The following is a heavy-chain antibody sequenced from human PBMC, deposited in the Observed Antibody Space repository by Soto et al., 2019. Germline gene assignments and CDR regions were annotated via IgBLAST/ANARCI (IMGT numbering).Heavy chain of an antibody. CDR2: INPNSGGT. CDR1: GYTFTGYY. V-gene: IGHV1-2*04. D-gene: IGHD6-19*01. CDR3: ARDDCSGPSSYYYGMDV. Sequence: ASVKVSCKASGYTFTGYYMHWVPQAPGQGLEWMGWINPNSGGTNYAQKFQGWVTMTRDTSISTAYMELSRLRSDDTAVYYCARDDCSGPSSYYYGMDVWGQGTTVTVSS. J-gene: IGHJ6*02.